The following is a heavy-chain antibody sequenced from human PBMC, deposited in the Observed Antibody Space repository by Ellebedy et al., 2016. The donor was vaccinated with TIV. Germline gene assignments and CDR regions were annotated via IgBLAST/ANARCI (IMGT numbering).Heavy chain of an antibody. J-gene: IGHJ6*03. CDR2: ISSSGSTI. V-gene: IGHV3-11*01. Sequence: GESLKISXAASGFTFSDYYMSWIRQAPGKGLEWVSYISSSGSTIYYADSVKGRFTISRDNAKNSLYLQMNSLRAEDTAVYYCARDIKGYYDFWSGYYAGDYYYYMDVWGKGTTVTVSS. CDR1: GFTFSDYY. CDR3: ARDIKGYYDFWSGYYAGDYYYYMDV. D-gene: IGHD3-3*01.